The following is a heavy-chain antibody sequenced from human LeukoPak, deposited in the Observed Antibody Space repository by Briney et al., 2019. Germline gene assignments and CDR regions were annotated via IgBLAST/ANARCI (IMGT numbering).Heavy chain of an antibody. CDR3: ARAIAAAGTFYGMDV. CDR2: ISSSSGYI. V-gene: IGHV3-21*01. CDR1: GFTFGGYT. Sequence: GGSLRLSCAASGFTFGGYTMNWVRQAPGKGLEWVSSISSSSGYIYYADSVKGRFTISRDNAKNSLYLQMNSLRAEDTAVYYCARAIAAAGTFYGMDVWGQGTTVTVSS. J-gene: IGHJ6*02. D-gene: IGHD6-13*01.